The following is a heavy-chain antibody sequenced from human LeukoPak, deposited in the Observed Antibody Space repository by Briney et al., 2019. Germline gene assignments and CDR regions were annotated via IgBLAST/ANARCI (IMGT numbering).Heavy chain of an antibody. D-gene: IGHD3-22*01. V-gene: IGHV4-59*02. CDR1: GGSVSSYY. CDR3: ARDVYYYDSSHSRAFDI. CDR2: IYHSGST. Sequence: SETLSLTCTVSGGSVSSYYWSWIRQPPGKGLEWIGSIYHSGSTNYNPSLKSRVTISVDRSKSHLSLKLSSVTAADTAVYYCARDVYYYDSSHSRAFDIWGQGTMVTVSS. J-gene: IGHJ3*02.